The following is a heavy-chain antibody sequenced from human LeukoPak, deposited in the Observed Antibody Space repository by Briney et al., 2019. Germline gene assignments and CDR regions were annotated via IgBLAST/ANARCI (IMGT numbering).Heavy chain of an antibody. CDR1: GGSISSSSYY. J-gene: IGHJ3*02. CDR3: ARGPRITIFGVVQIEGKGAFDI. V-gene: IGHV4-39*01. Sequence: PSETLSLTCTVSGGSISSSSYYWGWIRQPPGKGLEWIGSIYYSGSTYYNPSLKSRVTISVDTSKNQFSLKLSSVTAADTAVYYCARGPRITIFGVVQIEGKGAFDIWGQGTMVTVSS. D-gene: IGHD3-3*01. CDR2: IYYSGST.